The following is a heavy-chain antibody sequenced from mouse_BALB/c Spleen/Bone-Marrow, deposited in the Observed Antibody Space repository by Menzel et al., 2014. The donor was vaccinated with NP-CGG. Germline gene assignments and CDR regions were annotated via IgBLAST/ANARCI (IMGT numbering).Heavy chain of an antibody. CDR3: ARIYYYGRDY. J-gene: IGHJ2*01. D-gene: IGHD1-1*01. CDR1: GYTFTNYW. Sequence: QVQLQQSGAELAKHGASVKMSCKASGYTFTNYWMHWVKQRPGQGLEWIGYINPSTGYTEYNQKFKDKATLTADKSSSTAYMQLSSLTSEDSAVYYCARIYYYGRDYWGQGTTLTVSS. CDR2: INPSTGYT. V-gene: IGHV1-7*01.